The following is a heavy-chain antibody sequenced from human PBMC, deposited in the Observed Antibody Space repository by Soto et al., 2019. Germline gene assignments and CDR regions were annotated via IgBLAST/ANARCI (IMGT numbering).Heavy chain of an antibody. J-gene: IGHJ6*02. CDR3: XXXXXXXXXXXLDV. CDR1: GFTFSNYA. CDR2: FSGSGGXX. V-gene: IGHV3-23*01. Sequence: EVQLLESGGGLVQPGGSLRLSCAAAGFTFSNYALTWVRQSPGKGLEWVSTFSGSGGXXYYADSVRGRFTISRXNSKXXXXXXXXXXXXXXXXXXXXXXXXXXXXXXXLDVWGQGTTVSVSS.